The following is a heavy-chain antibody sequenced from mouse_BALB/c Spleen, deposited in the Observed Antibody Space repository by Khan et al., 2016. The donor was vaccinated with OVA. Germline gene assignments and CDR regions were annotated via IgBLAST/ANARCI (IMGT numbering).Heavy chain of an antibody. CDR3: ASHLTGSFAY. CDR1: GFTFSSYS. Sequence: EVKLLESGGDLVRPGGSLQLSCAASGFTFSSYSMSWVRQTPDKRLEWVATISSDGDYTYYPDSVKGRFTISRDNAKNTLYLQMSSLKSEDTAMYYCASHLTGSFAYWPRDSGHCLC. J-gene: IGHJ3*01. V-gene: IGHV5-6*01. CDR2: ISSDGDYT. D-gene: IGHD4-1*01.